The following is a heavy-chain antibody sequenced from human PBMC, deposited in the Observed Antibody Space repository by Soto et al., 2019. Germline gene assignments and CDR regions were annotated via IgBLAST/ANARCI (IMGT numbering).Heavy chain of an antibody. J-gene: IGHJ5*02. CDR2: ISGSGGST. CDR1: GFTFSSYA. V-gene: IGHV3-23*01. D-gene: IGHD3-3*01. Sequence: GGSLRLSCAASGFTFSSYAMSWVRQAPGKGLEWVSAISGSGGSTYYADSVKGRFTISRDNSKNTLYLQMNSLRAEDTAVYYFAKGQATFGVLILKWVDLWGQGPLVTLSS. CDR3: AKGQATFGVLILKWVDL.